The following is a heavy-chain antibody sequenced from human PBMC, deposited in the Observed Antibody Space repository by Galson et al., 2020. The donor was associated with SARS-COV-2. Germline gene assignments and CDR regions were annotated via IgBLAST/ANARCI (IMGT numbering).Heavy chain of an antibody. CDR3: ARGLFQTTMVIVVFTSGSFYFDS. CDR1: GGSFSGHS. Sequence: SETLFLTCAVYGGSFSGHSWSWIRQSPGKGLEWIGEITQSGSVNYNPSLKSRVTISADTSKNQFSLELRSVTAADTAVYYCARGLFQTTMVIVVFTSGSFYFDSWGQGTWVSVSS. J-gene: IGHJ4*02. V-gene: IGHV4-34*01. D-gene: IGHD3-22*01. CDR2: ITQSGSV.